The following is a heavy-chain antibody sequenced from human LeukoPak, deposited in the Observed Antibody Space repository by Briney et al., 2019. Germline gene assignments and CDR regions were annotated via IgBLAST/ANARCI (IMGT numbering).Heavy chain of an antibody. CDR1: GFTFSDYY. J-gene: IGHJ2*01. D-gene: IGHD4-17*01. CDR2: ISSSGSTI. V-gene: IGHV3-11*01. Sequence: GGSLRLSCAASGFTFSDYYMSWIRQAPGKGLEWVSYISSSGSTIYYADSVKGRFTISRDNAKNSLYLQMNSLRAEDTAVYYCARTGGYGDYIQWCFDLWGRGTLVTVSS. CDR3: ARTGGYGDYIQWCFDL.